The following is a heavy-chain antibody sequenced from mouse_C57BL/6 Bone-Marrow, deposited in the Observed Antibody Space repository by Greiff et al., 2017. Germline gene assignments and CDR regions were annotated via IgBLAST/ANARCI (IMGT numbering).Heavy chain of an antibody. D-gene: IGHD2-5*01. V-gene: IGHV2-9*01. Sequence: VQLQPSGPGLVAPSQSLYITCPVSGFSLTSFGVDWVRQPPGKGLEWLGEIWGGGRTNYNSALMSRLSISKDNSKSHVFLKMNSLQTDDTAMSYCAKQAYYSNYSYWYFDVWGTGTTVTVSS. CDR2: IWGGGRT. CDR1: GFSLTSFG. CDR3: AKQAYYSNYSYWYFDV. J-gene: IGHJ1*03.